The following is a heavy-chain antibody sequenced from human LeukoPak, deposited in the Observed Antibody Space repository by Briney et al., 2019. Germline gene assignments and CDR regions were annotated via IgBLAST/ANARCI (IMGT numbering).Heavy chain of an antibody. Sequence: GGSLRLSCAASGFTFSSYAMTWVRQGPGKGLEWVSTISGGDDTTTYGDSVKGRFTVSRDNSNNTVYLQMDSLRVDDTAVYYCAKDLSLLDWFGEPDAFDFWGQGTMVTVSS. J-gene: IGHJ3*01. CDR1: GFTFSSYA. V-gene: IGHV3-23*01. D-gene: IGHD3-10*01. CDR3: AKDLSLLDWFGEPDAFDF. CDR2: ISGGDDTT.